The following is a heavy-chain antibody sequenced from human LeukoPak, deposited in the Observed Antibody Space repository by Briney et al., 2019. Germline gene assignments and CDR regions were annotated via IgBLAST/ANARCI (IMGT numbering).Heavy chain of an antibody. CDR1: GYTFTSYG. CDR3: ARLAKRAWEFDY. V-gene: IGHV1-18*01. Sequence: ASVKVSCKASGYTFTSYGISWVRQAPGQGLEWMGWISAYNGNTNYAQKLQGRVTMTTETSTSTAYMELRSLRSDDTAVYYCARLAKRAWEFDYWGQGTLVTVSS. D-gene: IGHD1-26*01. CDR2: ISAYNGNT. J-gene: IGHJ4*02.